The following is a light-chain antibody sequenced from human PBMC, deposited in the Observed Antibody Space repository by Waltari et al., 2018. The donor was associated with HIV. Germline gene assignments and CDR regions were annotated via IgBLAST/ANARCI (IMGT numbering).Light chain of an antibody. CDR2: ETS. CDR1: QSIRNW. V-gene: IGKV1-5*03. CDR3: QQYEDDPLS. Sequence: DIQMTQSPSTLSASVGDRVTLTCRASQSIRNWLAWYQQKPGAAPKLLIYETSKLETGVPPRFNGSGSQTEFTLTISRLEPDDFATYFCQQYEDDPLSFGGGTKVEI. J-gene: IGKJ4*01.